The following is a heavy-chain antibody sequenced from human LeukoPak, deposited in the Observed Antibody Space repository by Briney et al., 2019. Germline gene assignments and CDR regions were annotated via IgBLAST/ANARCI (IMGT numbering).Heavy chain of an antibody. CDR1: GGSISSYY. CDR3: ARVDPDSSSTLEVFDY. J-gene: IGHJ4*02. D-gene: IGHD6-6*01. V-gene: IGHV4-59*01. Sequence: SETLSLTCTVPGGSISSYYWSWIRQPPGKGLEWIGYIYYSGSTNYNPSLKSRVTISVDTSKNQFSLKLSSVTAADTAVYYCARVDPDSSSTLEVFDYWGQGTLVTVSS. CDR2: IYYSGST.